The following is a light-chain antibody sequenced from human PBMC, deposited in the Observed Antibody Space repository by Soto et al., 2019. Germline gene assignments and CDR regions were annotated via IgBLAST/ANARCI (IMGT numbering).Light chain of an antibody. Sequence: ETVLTQSPATLSLSPRDRATLSCRASESVRSYLAWYQQKPGQAPRLLIYNASKRATGIPARFSGSGSGTDFTLTVSSLEPEDFAIYYCQQRSDWEFTFGPGTRVDIK. CDR1: ESVRSY. CDR2: NAS. V-gene: IGKV3-11*01. CDR3: QQRSDWEFT. J-gene: IGKJ3*01.